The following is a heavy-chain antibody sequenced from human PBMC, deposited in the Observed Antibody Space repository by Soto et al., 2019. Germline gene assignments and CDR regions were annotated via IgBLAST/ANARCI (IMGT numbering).Heavy chain of an antibody. D-gene: IGHD1-26*01. CDR2: ISSNSAYI. CDR1: GFTFRSFT. Sequence: PGGSLRLSCAASGFTFRSFTMNWVRQAPGKGLEWVSTISSNSAYIYYMDALRGRFTISRDDSKNTAYLQMNSLKTEDTAVYYCTPEGAGFGYWGQGTLVTVSS. J-gene: IGHJ4*02. V-gene: IGHV3-21*04. CDR3: TPEGAGFGY.